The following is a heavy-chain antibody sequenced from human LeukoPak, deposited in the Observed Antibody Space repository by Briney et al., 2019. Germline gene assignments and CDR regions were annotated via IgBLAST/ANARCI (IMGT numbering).Heavy chain of an antibody. Sequence: GGSLRHSCAASGFTFSSYAMHWVRQAPGKGLEWVAVISYDGSNKYYADSVKGRFTISRDNSKNTLYLQMNSLRAEDTAVYYCARDRGSHPDAFGDYWGQGTLVTVSS. D-gene: IGHD3-16*01. CDR3: ARDRGSHPDAFGDY. J-gene: IGHJ4*02. CDR2: ISYDGSNK. V-gene: IGHV3-30-3*01. CDR1: GFTFSSYA.